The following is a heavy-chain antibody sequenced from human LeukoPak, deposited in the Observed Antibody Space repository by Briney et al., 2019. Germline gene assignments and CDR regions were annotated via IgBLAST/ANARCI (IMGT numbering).Heavy chain of an antibody. CDR3: ARVVDSSTYYYDF. V-gene: IGHV4-30-4*01. D-gene: IGHD3-22*01. J-gene: IGHJ4*02. CDR1: GGSVSSGDYY. Sequence: SQTLSPTCTVSGGSVSSGDYYWSWIRQTPGKGLELIGYIYYSGSTYYNPSLKSRVTISVDTSKNQFSLKLSSVTAADTAVYYCARVVDSSTYYYDFWGQGTLVTVSS. CDR2: IYYSGST.